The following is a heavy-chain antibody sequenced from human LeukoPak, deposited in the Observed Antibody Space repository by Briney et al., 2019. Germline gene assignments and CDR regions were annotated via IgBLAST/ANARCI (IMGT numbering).Heavy chain of an antibody. J-gene: IGHJ1*01. V-gene: IGHV3-7*01. CDR3: ATLDSTKSVL. D-gene: IGHD2-2*01. CDR1: GFRRRRYW. Sequence: PVGSLRLTCVASGFRRRRYWISWVRQAPGAGLEGVACVKQDGPEKNYLDSVWGRFTVSVDNGKNALYLQMNSLRAEDTAKYYCATLDSTKSVLWGRGTAVIVSS. CDR2: VKQDGPEK.